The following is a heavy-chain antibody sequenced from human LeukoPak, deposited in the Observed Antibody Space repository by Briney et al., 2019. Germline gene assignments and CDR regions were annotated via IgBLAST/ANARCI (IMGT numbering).Heavy chain of an antibody. CDR2: IYYTGRT. Sequence: PSETLSLTCTVSGGSTSSSSYYWGWNRQPPGKGLEWIGNIYYTGRTYYNPSLKSRVTISVDTSKNQFSLKLSSVGAADTAVYYCARLYYYDSSGPPLWGQGTLVTVSS. D-gene: IGHD3-22*01. V-gene: IGHV4-39*01. CDR3: ARLYYYDSSGPPL. CDR1: GGSTSSSSYY. J-gene: IGHJ4*02.